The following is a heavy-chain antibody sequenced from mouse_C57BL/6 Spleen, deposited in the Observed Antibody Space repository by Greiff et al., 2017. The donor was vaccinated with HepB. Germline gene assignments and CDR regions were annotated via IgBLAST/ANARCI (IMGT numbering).Heavy chain of an antibody. V-gene: IGHV5-4*01. D-gene: IGHD2-3*01. CDR1: GFTFSSYA. CDR2: ISDGGSYT. CDR3: ARDREIYDGYPYWYFDV. Sequence: EVQRVESGGGLVKPGGSLKLSCAASGFTFSSYAMSWVRQTPEKRLEWVATISDGGSYTYYPDNVKGRFTISRDNAKNNLYLQMSHLKSEDTAMYYCARDREIYDGYPYWYFDVWGTGTTVTVSS. J-gene: IGHJ1*03.